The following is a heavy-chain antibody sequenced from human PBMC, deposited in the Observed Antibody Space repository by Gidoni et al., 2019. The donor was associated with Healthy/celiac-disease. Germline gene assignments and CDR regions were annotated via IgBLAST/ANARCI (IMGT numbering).Heavy chain of an antibody. CDR1: GGSFSGYY. CDR2: INHSGST. D-gene: IGHD2-2*01. CDR3: ARGRGCSSTSCYPPQDWFDP. V-gene: IGHV4-34*01. Sequence: QVQLQQWGAGLLKPSETLSLTCAVYGGSFSGYYWSWIRQPPGKGLEWIGEINHSGSTNYNPSLKSRVTISVDTSKNQFSLKLSSVTAADTAVYYCARGRGCSSTSCYPPQDWFDPWGQGTLVTVSS. J-gene: IGHJ5*02.